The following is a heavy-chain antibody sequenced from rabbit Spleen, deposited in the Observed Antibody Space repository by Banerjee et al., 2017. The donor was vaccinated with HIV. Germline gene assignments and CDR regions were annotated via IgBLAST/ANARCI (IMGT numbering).Heavy chain of an antibody. D-gene: IGHD1-1*01. CDR3: ARDTSTSFSSYGMDL. Sequence: QSLEESGGDLVKPGASLTLTCTASGFSFSASDYICWVRQAPGKGLEWIGFIYTGNGKNYYATWAKGRFTISKTSSTTVTLQMTSLTAADTATYFCARDTSTSFSSYGMDLWGPGTLVTVS. V-gene: IGHV1S40*01. J-gene: IGHJ6*01. CDR1: GFSFSASDY. CDR2: IYTGNGKN.